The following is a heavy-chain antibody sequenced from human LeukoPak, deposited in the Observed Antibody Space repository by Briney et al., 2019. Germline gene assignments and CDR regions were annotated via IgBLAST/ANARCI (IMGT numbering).Heavy chain of an antibody. J-gene: IGHJ4*02. V-gene: IGHV3-48*01. CDR1: GFTFSSYS. D-gene: IGHD2-2*03. CDR3: ARDRGYCSSTSCSPYLDY. CDR2: ISSSSSTI. Sequence: GGSLRLSCAASGFTFSSYSMNWVRQAPGKGLEWVSYISSSSSTIYYADSVKGRFTISRDNAKNSLYLQMNSLRAEDTAVYYCARDRGYCSSTSCSPYLDYWGQGTLVTVSS.